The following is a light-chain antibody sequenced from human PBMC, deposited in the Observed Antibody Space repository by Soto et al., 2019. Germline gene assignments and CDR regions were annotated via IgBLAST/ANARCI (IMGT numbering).Light chain of an antibody. CDR2: EES. V-gene: IGKV1-9*01. CDR1: QAVPNN. Sequence: DIQMTQSPSTLSASVGDRVTITCRASQAVPNNMAWYQQKPGKPPKLLIYEESTLHSGVPSRFSGRKSGTQFTLTIDSLQPEDFAVYFCQQYAYWPETFGQGTKVDIK. CDR3: QQYAYWPET. J-gene: IGKJ1*01.